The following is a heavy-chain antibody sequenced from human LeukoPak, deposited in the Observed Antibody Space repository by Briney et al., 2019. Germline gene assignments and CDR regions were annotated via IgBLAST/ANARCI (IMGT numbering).Heavy chain of an antibody. J-gene: IGHJ4*02. D-gene: IGHD3-22*01. CDR3: ARRINYYDSSGYYYVRYFDS. Sequence: GGSLRLSCAASGFTFSSYWMYWVRQAPRKGPVWVARINTDGSSLNYADSVKGRFTISRDNAKNTLYLQMNSLGAEDTAVYYCARRINYYDSSGYYYVRYFDSWGQGTLVAVSS. V-gene: IGHV3-74*01. CDR2: INTDGSSL. CDR1: GFTFSSYW.